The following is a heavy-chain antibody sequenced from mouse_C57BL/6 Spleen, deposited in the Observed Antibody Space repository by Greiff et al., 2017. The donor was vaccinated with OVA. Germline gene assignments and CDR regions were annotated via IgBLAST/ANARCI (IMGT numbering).Heavy chain of an antibody. J-gene: IGHJ2*01. CDR2: IYPGDGDT. D-gene: IGHD1-1*02. CDR3: ARRGWDYFDY. CDR1: GYAFSSSW. Sequence: QVQLKQSGPELVKPGASVKLSCKASGYAFSSSWMNWVKQRPGKGLEWIGRIYPGDGDTNYNGKFKGKATLTADKSSSTAYMQLSSLTSEDSAVYFCARRGWDYFDYWGQGTTLTVSS. V-gene: IGHV1-82*01.